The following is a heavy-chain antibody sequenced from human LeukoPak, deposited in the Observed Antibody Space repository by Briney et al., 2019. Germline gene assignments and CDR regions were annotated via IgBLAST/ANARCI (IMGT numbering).Heavy chain of an antibody. CDR1: GGSLINYY. CDR3: VMVLWQSGRPGP. J-gene: IGHJ4*02. Sequence: SETLSLTCAVYGGSLINYYWSWIRQSPGKGLEWIGDIDHSGGTTYNPALRSRVAMSIDPSRNQFYLKMTSVTASDTAVCYCVMVLWQSGRPGPWDQGSLVTVSS. D-gene: IGHD4/OR15-4a*01. CDR2: IDHSGGT. V-gene: IGHV4-34*10.